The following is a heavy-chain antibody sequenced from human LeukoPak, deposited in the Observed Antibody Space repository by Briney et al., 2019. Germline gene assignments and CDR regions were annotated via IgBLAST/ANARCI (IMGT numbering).Heavy chain of an antibody. Sequence: PGGSLRLSCAASGFTFSDYYMSWIRQAPGKGLEWVSSISSSGRTIYYADSVKGRFTISNDNAKKSLYLQMNSLRAEDTAVYYCARRRVGYFDYWGQGTLVTVSS. J-gene: IGHJ4*02. CDR2: ISSSGRTI. V-gene: IGHV3-11*04. CDR3: ARRRVGYFDY. CDR1: GFTFSDYY.